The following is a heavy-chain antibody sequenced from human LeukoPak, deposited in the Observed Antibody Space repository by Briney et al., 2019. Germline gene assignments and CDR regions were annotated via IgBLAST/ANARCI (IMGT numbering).Heavy chain of an antibody. CDR1: GGSFSSGGYS. CDR2: IYHSGST. J-gene: IGHJ5*02. D-gene: IGHD7-27*01. CDR3: ARDRTAGDNWFDP. Sequence: SQTLSLTCAVSGGSFSSGGYSWGWIRQPPGKGLEWIGYIYHSGSTYYNPSLKSRVTISVDRSKNQFSLKLSSVTAADTAVYYCARDRTAGDNWFDPWGQGTLVTVSS. V-gene: IGHV4-30-2*01.